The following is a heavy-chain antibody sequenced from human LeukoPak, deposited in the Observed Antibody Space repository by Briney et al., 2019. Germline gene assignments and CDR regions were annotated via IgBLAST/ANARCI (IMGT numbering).Heavy chain of an antibody. CDR1: GFTFSNYG. CDR3: AKLPKYYYDSSVYLDY. Sequence: GGSLRLSCAASGFTFSNYGMHWVRQAPGKGLEWVAVISYDGSNKYYADSVKGRFTISRDNSKNTLYLQMNSLRAEDTAVYYCAKLPKYYYDSSVYLDYWGQGTLVTVSS. J-gene: IGHJ4*02. CDR2: ISYDGSNK. V-gene: IGHV3-30*18. D-gene: IGHD3-22*01.